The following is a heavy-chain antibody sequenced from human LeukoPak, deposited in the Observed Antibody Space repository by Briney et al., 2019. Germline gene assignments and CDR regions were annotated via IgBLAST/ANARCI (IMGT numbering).Heavy chain of an antibody. V-gene: IGHV4-34*01. CDR1: GGSFSFYW. D-gene: IGHD6-13*01. CDR3: AIRFGRLEAGGTPFDS. Sequence: SETLSLTCALYGGSFSFYWWTWIRHSPGKRLEWMGEVNQSGSTKHHPPLKSRVSISVDRSKKQFSLKLTSVTAADTALYYCAIRFGRLEAGGTPFDSWGQGTLVTVSS. CDR2: VNQSGST. J-gene: IGHJ4*02.